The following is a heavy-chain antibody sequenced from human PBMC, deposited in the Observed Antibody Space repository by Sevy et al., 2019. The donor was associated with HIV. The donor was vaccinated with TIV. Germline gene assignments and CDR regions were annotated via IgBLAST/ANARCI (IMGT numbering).Heavy chain of an antibody. V-gene: IGHV3-11*01. CDR3: ARAVRGFYTWTAVAVPYWFDP. J-gene: IGHJ5*02. CDR2: ISSSGSTI. D-gene: IGHD6-19*01. CDR1: GFTFSDYY. Sequence: GGSLRLSCAASGFTFSDYYMSWIRQAPGKGLEWVSYISSSGSTIYYADSVKGRFTISRDNAKNSLYLQMNSLRAEDTAVYYCARAVRGFYTWTAVAVPYWFDPWGQGTLVTVSS.